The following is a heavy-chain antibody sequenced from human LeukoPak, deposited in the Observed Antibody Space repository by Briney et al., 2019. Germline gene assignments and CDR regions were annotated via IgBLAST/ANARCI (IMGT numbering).Heavy chain of an antibody. D-gene: IGHD3-22*01. CDR1: GFTFSSYS. V-gene: IGHV3-21*01. CDR2: ISSRSSYI. CDR3: ARDRSYDSSGYPPGFFDY. Sequence: GGSLRLSCAASGFTFSSYSMNWVRQAPGKGLEWVSSISSRSSYIYYADSVKGRFTISRDNAKNSLYLQMNSLRAEDTAVYYCARDRSYDSSGYPPGFFDYWGQGTLVTVSS. J-gene: IGHJ4*02.